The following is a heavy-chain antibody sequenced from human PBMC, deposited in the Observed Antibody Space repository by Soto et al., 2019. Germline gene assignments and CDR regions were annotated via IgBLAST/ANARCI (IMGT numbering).Heavy chain of an antibody. CDR1: GYTFSTYA. J-gene: IGHJ2*01. CDR2: INAGNGNT. CDR3: ARAPSWWYFDL. V-gene: IGHV1-3*05. Sequence: QVQLVQSGAEEKKPGASVKVSCKASGYTFSTYAMHWVRQAPGQRLEWMGWINAGNGNTKYSQKFQGRVTITSDTSASTAYMELRSPRSADTAVYYCARAPSWWYFDLWGRGTLVTVSS.